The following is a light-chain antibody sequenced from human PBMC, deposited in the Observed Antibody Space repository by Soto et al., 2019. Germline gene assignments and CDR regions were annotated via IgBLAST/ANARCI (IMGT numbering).Light chain of an antibody. CDR1: QSISSW. CDR2: KAS. CDR3: QQYNSYSCT. V-gene: IGKV1-5*03. J-gene: IGKJ2*02. Sequence: DIQMTQSPSTLSASVGDRVTITCRASQSISSWLAWYQQKPGKAPKLLIYKASSLESGVPARFSCSGSGTEFTITISSLQPDDFATYYFQQYNSYSCTLGQGTKLQIK.